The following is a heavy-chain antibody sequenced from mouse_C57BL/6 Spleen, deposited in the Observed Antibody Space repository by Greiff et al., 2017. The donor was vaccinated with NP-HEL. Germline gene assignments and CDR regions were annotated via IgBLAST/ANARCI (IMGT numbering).Heavy chain of an antibody. V-gene: IGHV1-52*01. CDR2: IDPSDSET. D-gene: IGHD2-2*01. CDR3: ARGATGYDYFDY. J-gene: IGHJ2*01. CDR1: GYTFTSYW. Sequence: QVQLQQPGAELVRPGSSVKLSCKASGYTFTSYWMHWVQQRPIQGLEWIGNIDPSDSETHYNQKFKDKATLTVDKSSSTAYMQLSSLTSEDSAVYYCARGATGYDYFDYWGQGTTLTVSS.